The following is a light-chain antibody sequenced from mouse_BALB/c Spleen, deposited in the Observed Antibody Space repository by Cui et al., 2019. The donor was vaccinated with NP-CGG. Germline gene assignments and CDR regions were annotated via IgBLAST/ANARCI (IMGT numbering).Light chain of an antibody. J-gene: IGLJ1*01. CDR1: TGAVTTSNY. V-gene: IGLV1*01. Sequence: QAVVTQESALTTSPGETVTLTRRSSTGAVTTSNYANWVQEKPDHLFTGLVGGTNNRAPGAPARFSGSLIGDKAALTITGAQTEDEAIYFCALWYSNHWVFGGGTKLTVL. CDR2: GTN. CDR3: ALWYSNHWV.